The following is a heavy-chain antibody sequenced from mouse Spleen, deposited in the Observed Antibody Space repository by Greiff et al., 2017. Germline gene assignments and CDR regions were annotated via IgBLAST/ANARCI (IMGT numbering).Heavy chain of an antibody. Sequence: QVQLQQPGAELVKPGASVKLSCKASGYTFTSYWMQWVKQRPGQGLEWIGEIDPSDSYTNYNQKFKGKATLTVDTSSSTAYMQLSSLTSEDSAVYYCARSGYGNYGDAMDYWGQGTSVTVSS. CDR3: ARSGYGNYGDAMDY. V-gene: IGHV1-50*01. CDR2: IDPSDSYT. CDR1: GYTFTSYW. D-gene: IGHD2-10*02. J-gene: IGHJ4*01.